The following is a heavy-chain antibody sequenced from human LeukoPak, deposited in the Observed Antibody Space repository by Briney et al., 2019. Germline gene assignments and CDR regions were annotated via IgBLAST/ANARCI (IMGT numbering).Heavy chain of an antibody. V-gene: IGHV4-34*01. D-gene: IGHD3-10*01. Sequence: PSETLSLTCASYGGSFSGYYWSWIRQPPGKGLEWIGEINYSGSTNYNPSLKSRVTISVDTSKSQFSLKLNSMIAADTAVYYCARGRAFFGELFYFDYWGQGTLVAVPS. CDR2: INYSGST. J-gene: IGHJ4*02. CDR1: GGSFSGYY. CDR3: ARGRAFFGELFYFDY.